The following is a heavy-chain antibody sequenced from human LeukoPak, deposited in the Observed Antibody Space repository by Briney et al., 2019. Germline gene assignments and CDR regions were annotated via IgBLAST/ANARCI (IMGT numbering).Heavy chain of an antibody. J-gene: IGHJ4*02. V-gene: IGHV3-53*01. D-gene: IGHD1-20*01. CDR3: ARDPPFIIGTTFFDY. CDR1: GFTVSSNY. Sequence: GGSLRLSCAASGFTVSSNYMSWVRQAPGKGLEWVSVFCSGCSGGSTYYADSVKGRFTISRDNAKNSLYLQMNSLRAEDTAVYYCARDPPFIIGTTFFDYWGQGTLVTVSS. CDR2: FCSGCSGGST.